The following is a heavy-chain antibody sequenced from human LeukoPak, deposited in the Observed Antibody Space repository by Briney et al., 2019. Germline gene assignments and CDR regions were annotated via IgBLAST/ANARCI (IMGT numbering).Heavy chain of an antibody. CDR2: INWNSGRT. CDR3: AKVTTYGFDAFDI. Sequence: PGGSLRLSCAASGFTFDDYAMHWVRQAPGKGLEWVSSINWNSGRTAYADSVKGRFTISRDNAKNSLYLQVSSLRGEDTALYHCAKVTTYGFDAFDIWGRGTMVTVSS. CDR1: GFTFDDYA. J-gene: IGHJ3*02. D-gene: IGHD4-17*01. V-gene: IGHV3-20*01.